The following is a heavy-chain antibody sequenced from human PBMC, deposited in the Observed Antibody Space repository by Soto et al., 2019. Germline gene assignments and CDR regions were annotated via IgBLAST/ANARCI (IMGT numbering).Heavy chain of an antibody. CDR3: ERGTPTAAGPCIDH. CDR1: GYTFTSYF. V-gene: IGHV1-2*02. J-gene: IGHJ4*01. Sequence: ASVKVSCKTSGYTFTSYFIHWVRQAPGQGLEWMGWINPNSRDTNNAQKFQGRVTMTTDTSTRTAYMELSRLRSDDTDVYYCERGTPTAAGPCIDHWGHGTLVTVSS. CDR2: INPNSRDT. D-gene: IGHD6-13*01.